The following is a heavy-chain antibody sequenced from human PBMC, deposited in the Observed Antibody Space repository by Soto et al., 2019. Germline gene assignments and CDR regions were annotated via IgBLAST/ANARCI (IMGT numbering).Heavy chain of an antibody. CDR3: GRDFRQLERLGSGWGANDH. CDR2: INGSTTDI. J-gene: IGHJ4*02. Sequence: EVQLVESGGGLVKPGGSLRLSCAASGFIFTDYTINWVRQAPGKGLELVASINGSTTDIYYADSVKGRFTISRDNAKNSLYLQMNSLRAEDTAVYYCGRDFRQLERLGSGWGANDHWRQGTLVIVSS. CDR1: GFIFTDYT. V-gene: IGHV3-21*01. D-gene: IGHD1-1*01.